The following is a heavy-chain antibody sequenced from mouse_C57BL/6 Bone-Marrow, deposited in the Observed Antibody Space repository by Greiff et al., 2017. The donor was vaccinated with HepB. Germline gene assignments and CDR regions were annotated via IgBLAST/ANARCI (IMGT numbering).Heavy chain of an antibody. D-gene: IGHD1-1*01. V-gene: IGHV1-55*01. CDR3: ARLGGSSY. Sequence: QVQLQQPGAELVKPGASVKMSCKASGYTFTSYWITWVKQRPGQGLEWIGDIYPGSGSTNYNEKFKGKATLTADTSSSTAYMQLSSLTSEDSAVYYCARLGGSSYWGQGTTLTVSS. CDR1: GYTFTSYW. CDR2: IYPGSGST. J-gene: IGHJ2*01.